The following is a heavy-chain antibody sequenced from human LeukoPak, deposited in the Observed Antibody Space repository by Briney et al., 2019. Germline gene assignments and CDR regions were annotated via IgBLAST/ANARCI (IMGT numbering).Heavy chain of an antibody. CDR2: IYYSGTT. CDR1: GGSISSTTSF. J-gene: IGHJ4*02. V-gene: IGHV4-39*01. D-gene: IGHD2-2*03. CDR3: ARHGSTDYFEY. Sequence: PSETLSLTCAVSGGSISSTTSFWGWIRQPPGKGLEWIGRIYYSGTTFYNPSLKSRVTISVDTSKNQFSLRLSSVTAADTAVYYCARHGSTDYFEYWGQGSLVTVSS.